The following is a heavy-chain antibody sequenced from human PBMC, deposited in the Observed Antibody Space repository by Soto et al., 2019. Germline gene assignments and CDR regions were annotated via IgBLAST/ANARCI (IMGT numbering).Heavy chain of an antibody. D-gene: IGHD2-15*01. CDR2: INHSGST. Sequence: SETLSLTWAVFGGTFVGSSGRGILKPPGKGLEWIGEINHSGSTNYNPSLKSRVTISVDTSKNQFSLKLSSVTAADTAVYYCARGYCSGGSCYHPPAAFDIWGQGTMVTVSS. V-gene: IGHV4-34*01. J-gene: IGHJ3*02. CDR3: ARGYCSGGSCYHPPAAFDI. CDR1: GGTFVGSS.